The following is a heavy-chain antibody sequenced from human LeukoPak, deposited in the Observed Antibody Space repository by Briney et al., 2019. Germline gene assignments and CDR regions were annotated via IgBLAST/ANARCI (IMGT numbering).Heavy chain of an antibody. Sequence: PGGSLRLSCAASGFTFSSYAMHWVRQAPGKGLEWVAVISYDGSNKYYADSVKGRFTISRDNSKNTLYLQMNSLRAEGTAVYYCARDHYDSLTFFDYWGQGTLVTVSS. D-gene: IGHD3-22*01. CDR2: ISYDGSNK. V-gene: IGHV3-30-3*01. CDR1: GFTFSSYA. CDR3: ARDHYDSLTFFDY. J-gene: IGHJ4*02.